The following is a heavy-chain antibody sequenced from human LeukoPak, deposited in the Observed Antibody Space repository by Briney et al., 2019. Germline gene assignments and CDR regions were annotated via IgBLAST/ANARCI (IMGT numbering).Heavy chain of an antibody. Sequence: SETLPLTCAVYGGSFSGYYWSWIRQPPGKGLEWIGEINHSGSTNYNPSLKSRVTISVDTSKNQFSLKLSSVTAADTAVYYCAIPGVAVAAPGDYWGQGTLVTVSS. CDR3: AIPGVAVAAPGDY. J-gene: IGHJ4*02. CDR2: INHSGST. D-gene: IGHD6-19*01. CDR1: GGSFSGYY. V-gene: IGHV4-34*01.